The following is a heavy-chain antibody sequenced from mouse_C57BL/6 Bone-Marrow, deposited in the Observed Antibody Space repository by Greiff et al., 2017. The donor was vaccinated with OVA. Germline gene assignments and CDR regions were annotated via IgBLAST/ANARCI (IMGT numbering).Heavy chain of an antibody. J-gene: IGHJ1*03. D-gene: IGHD1-2*01. CDR1: GYTFTSYW. CDR3: ARYGPALNWYFDF. Sequence: QVQLQQPGAELVKPGASVKLSCKASGYTFTSYWITWVQQRPGQGLEWIGDIYPGSGSTNYNEKFKSKATLTVDTSSSTAYMQLSSLTSEASAVYYCARYGPALNWYFDFWGTGTTVTVSS. CDR2: IYPGSGST. V-gene: IGHV1-55*01.